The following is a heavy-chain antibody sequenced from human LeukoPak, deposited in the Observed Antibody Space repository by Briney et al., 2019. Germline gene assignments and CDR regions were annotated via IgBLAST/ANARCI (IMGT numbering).Heavy chain of an antibody. Sequence: GESLKISCKGSGYSFTSYWIGWVRQMPGKGLEWMGIIYPGDSDTRYSPSFEGRVTISADKSISTAYLQWTSVKASDSGMYFCARNLVYGSDARRRAFDIWGQGTMVIVSA. J-gene: IGHJ3*02. D-gene: IGHD2-8*01. V-gene: IGHV5-51*01. CDR2: IYPGDSDT. CDR1: GYSFTSYW. CDR3: ARNLVYGSDARRRAFDI.